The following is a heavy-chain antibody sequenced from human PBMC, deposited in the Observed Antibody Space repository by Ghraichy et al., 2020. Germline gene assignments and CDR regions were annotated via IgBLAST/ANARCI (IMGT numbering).Heavy chain of an antibody. CDR2: IYYSGST. J-gene: IGHJ3*02. CDR1: GGSISSSSYY. CDR3: ARHKQLRSAFDI. D-gene: IGHD6-13*01. V-gene: IGHV4-39*01. Sequence: SQTLSLTCTVSGGSISSSSYYWGWIRQPPGKGLEWIGSIYYSGSTYYNPSLKSRVTISVDTSKNQFSLKLSSVTAADTAVYYCARHKQLRSAFDIWGQGTMVTVSS.